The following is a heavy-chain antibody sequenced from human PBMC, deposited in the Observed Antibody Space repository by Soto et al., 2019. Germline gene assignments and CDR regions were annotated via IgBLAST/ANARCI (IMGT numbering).Heavy chain of an antibody. J-gene: IGHJ4*02. CDR1: GGSLSGYY. V-gene: IGHV4-34*01. CDR2: IKDGGRT. D-gene: IGHD5-12*01. CDR3: XRXQXXVVATH. Sequence: QVQLQQWGAGLLKPSETLSLNCAVNGGSLSGYYWSWIRQPPGKGLAWIGEIKDGGRTNYSPSLKSRATISSGTANNQSSLRLYSVTAADTXXXYCXRXQXXVVATHWDQGTLVTVSS.